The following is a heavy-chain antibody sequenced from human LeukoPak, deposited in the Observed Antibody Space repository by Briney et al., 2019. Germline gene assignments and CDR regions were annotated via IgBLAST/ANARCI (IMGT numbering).Heavy chain of an antibody. CDR2: IKDDGSTT. Sequence: GGSLRLSCAVSGFTFGGRLVHWVRQAPGKGLVWVALIKDDGSTTNYADSVKGRFTASRDDAKNTVYLQMSSLRAEDTAVYYCHPLAFVTNWGQGTLVTVSS. CDR1: GFTFGGRL. J-gene: IGHJ4*02. D-gene: IGHD2-8*01. V-gene: IGHV3-74*01. CDR3: HPLAFVTN.